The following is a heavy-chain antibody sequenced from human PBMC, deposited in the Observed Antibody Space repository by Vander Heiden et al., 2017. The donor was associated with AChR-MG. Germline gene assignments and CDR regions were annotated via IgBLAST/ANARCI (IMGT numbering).Heavy chain of an antibody. V-gene: IGHV3-7*01. CDR3: ASRGGYCSGGSCYAAAD. J-gene: IGHJ4*02. D-gene: IGHD2-15*01. Sequence: EVQLVESGGGLVQPGGSLRLSCAASGFTFSLYWLSWVRQAPGKGLEWVANIKEDGSEKYYVDSVRGRFTISRDNAKNSLYLQMNSLRAEDTAVYYCASRGGYCSGGSCYAAADWGQGTLVTVSS. CDR2: IKEDGSEK. CDR1: GFTFSLYW.